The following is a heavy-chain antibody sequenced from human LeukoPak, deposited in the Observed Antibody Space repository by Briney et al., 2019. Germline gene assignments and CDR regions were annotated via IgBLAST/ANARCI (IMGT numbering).Heavy chain of an antibody. J-gene: IGHJ4*02. V-gene: IGHV1-2*02. CDR1: GYTFTGYY. CDR3: ARSNPTPIDY. CDR2: INPSSGGT. D-gene: IGHD2-2*01. Sequence: GASVKVSCKSSGYTFTGYYIYWVRQAPGQGLEWMGWINPSSGGTNSAQKFQGRVTMNRDTSISTAYMELTRLTSDDTAVYYCARSNPTPIDYWGRGTLVTVSS.